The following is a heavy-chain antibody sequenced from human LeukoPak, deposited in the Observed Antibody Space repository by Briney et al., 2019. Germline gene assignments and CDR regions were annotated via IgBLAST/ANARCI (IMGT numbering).Heavy chain of an antibody. V-gene: IGHV4-39*07. CDR3: ARDRTPYYYDSSGYGHAFDI. J-gene: IGHJ3*02. CDR1: GGSIRSSYYY. CDR2: IYDSGST. D-gene: IGHD3-22*01. Sequence: SETLSLTCTVSGGSIRSSYYYWGWIRQPPGKGLEWIGSIYDSGSTYYNPSLKSRVTISVDTSKNQFSLKLSSVTAADTAVYYCARDRTPYYYDSSGYGHAFDIWGQGTMVTVSS.